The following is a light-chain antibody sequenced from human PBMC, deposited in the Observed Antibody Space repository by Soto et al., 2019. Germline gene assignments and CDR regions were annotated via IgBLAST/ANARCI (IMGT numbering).Light chain of an antibody. J-gene: IGLJ1*01. CDR2: GNS. V-gene: IGLV1-40*01. CDR3: QSYDSSLSGNV. Sequence: SVLTQPPPVSGAPGPRVTISCTGSSSNNGAGYDVHWYQQLPGTAPKLLIYGNSNRPSGVPDRFSGSKSGTSASLAITGLQAEDEADYYCQSYDSSLSGNVFGTGTKVTVL. CDR1: SSNNGAGYD.